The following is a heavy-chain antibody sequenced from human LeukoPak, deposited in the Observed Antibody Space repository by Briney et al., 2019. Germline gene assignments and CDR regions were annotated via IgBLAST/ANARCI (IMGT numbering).Heavy chain of an antibody. CDR3: ARGRSGYHYDY. CDR1: GFTFSSCS. Sequence: PGGSLRLSCAASGFTFSSCSMNWVRQAPGKGLEWVSYISSSSSTIYYADSVKGRFTISRDNAKNSLYLQMNSLRAEDTAVYYCARGRSGYHYDYWGQGTLVTVSS. V-gene: IGHV3-48*01. D-gene: IGHD3-22*01. J-gene: IGHJ4*02. CDR2: ISSSSSTI.